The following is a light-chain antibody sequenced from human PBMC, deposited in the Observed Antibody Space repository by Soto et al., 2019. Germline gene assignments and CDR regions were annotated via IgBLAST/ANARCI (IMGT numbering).Light chain of an antibody. CDR2: GAS. J-gene: IGKJ1*01. CDR1: QSVTTY. V-gene: IGKV3-20*01. CDR3: QQYGSSPAWT. Sequence: EVVLTQSPGTLSLSPGERATLSCRASQSVTTYLAWYLQTPGQAPRLLIYGASSRATGIPDRFSGSGSGTDFPLTISRLEPEDFAVYYCQQYGSSPAWTFGQGTKVDI.